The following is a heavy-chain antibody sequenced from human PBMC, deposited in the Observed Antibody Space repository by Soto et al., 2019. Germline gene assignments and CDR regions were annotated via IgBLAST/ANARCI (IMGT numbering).Heavy chain of an antibody. CDR3: ARSRGSNAPFDY. V-gene: IGHV3-74*01. J-gene: IGHJ4*02. CDR1: GFTFSSIW. CDR2: INFDGSST. D-gene: IGHD2-2*01. Sequence: EVQLVESGGALVQPGGSLRLSCAATGFTFSSIWMHWVRQAPGKGLVWVSRINFDGSSTTYADSVKGRFTISRDNAKNTLYLQMNSLTAEDTAVYSCARSRGSNAPFDYWGQGTLVTVSS.